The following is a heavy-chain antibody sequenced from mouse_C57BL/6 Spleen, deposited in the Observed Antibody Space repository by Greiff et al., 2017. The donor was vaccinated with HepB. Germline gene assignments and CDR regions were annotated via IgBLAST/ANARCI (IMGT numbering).Heavy chain of an antibody. CDR3: ARGAPYDGYYVGY. CDR2: INPNNGGT. D-gene: IGHD2-3*01. Sequence: VQLQQSGPELVKPGASVKISCKASGYTFTDYYMNWVKQSHGKSLEWIGDINPNNGGTSYNQKFKGKATLTVDKSSSTAYMELRSLTSEDSAVYYCARGAPYDGYYVGYWGQGTTLTVSS. CDR1: GYTFTDYY. V-gene: IGHV1-26*01. J-gene: IGHJ2*01.